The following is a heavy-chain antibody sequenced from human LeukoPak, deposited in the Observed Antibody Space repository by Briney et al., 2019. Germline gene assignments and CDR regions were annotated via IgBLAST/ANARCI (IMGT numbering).Heavy chain of an antibody. D-gene: IGHD3-10*01. CDR3: AKSGSGSYYFDY. V-gene: IGHV3-9*01. CDR2: ISWNSGSI. Sequence: PGRSLRLSCAASGFTFDDYAMHWVRQAPGKGLEWVSGISWNSGSIGYADSVKGRFTIFRDNSKNTLYLQMNSLRAEDTAVYYCAKSGSGSYYFDYWGQGTLVTVSS. J-gene: IGHJ4*02. CDR1: GFTFDDYA.